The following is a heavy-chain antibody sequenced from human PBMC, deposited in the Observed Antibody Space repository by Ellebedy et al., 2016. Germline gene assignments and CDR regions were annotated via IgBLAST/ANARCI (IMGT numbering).Heavy chain of an antibody. V-gene: IGHV4-4*02. Sequence: SETLSLTCAVSGGSISDALWWSWVRQPPGKGLEWIGDISQSAITNYNPSLKSRVAISLDKSKNHFSLTLTSVTAADTAVYFCARLRVYVFDNWGQGALVAVSS. CDR3: ARLRVYVFDN. CDR1: GGSISDALW. J-gene: IGHJ4*02. CDR2: ISQSAIT. D-gene: IGHD3-10*02.